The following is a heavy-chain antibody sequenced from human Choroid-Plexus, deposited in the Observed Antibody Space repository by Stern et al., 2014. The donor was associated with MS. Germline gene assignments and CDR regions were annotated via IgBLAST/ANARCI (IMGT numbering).Heavy chain of an antibody. J-gene: IGHJ4*02. CDR3: AKDRQWSTYFFDY. Sequence: QVQLVQSGGGVAQPGRPLILSCAASGFTFSNFGMHWVRQAPGKGLEWGALISYDGSDKYYADSVKGRFTIFRDNSKNTLYMHMNSLRAEDTAVYYCAKDRQWSTYFFDYWGQGSLVTVSS. CDR2: ISYDGSDK. D-gene: IGHD2-15*01. V-gene: IGHV3-30*18. CDR1: GFTFSNFG.